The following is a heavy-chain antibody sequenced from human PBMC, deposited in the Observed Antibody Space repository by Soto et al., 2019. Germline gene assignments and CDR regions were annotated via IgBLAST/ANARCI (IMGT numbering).Heavy chain of an antibody. CDR3: ARASSNTNFQH. V-gene: IGHV3-30-3*01. J-gene: IGHJ1*01. D-gene: IGHD3-3*02. CDR1: GFKFSSYA. Sequence: LRISCAASGFKFSSYAMHWDRQAPGKGLEWVAVISYDGSNKYYADSVKGRFTISRDNSKNTLYLQMNSLRAEDTAVYYCARASSNTNFQHWGQGTLVTVSS. CDR2: ISYDGSNK.